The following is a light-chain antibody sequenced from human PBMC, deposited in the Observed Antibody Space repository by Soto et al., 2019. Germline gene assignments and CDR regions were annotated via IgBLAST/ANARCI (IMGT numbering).Light chain of an antibody. CDR1: QNINNY. Sequence: DIQMTQSPSSLSASVGDRVTITCQASQNINNYLNWYQQKPGKAPKLLIYAASTLQSGVPSRFSGSGSGTDFTLTISSLQPDDFATYYCQQYSDSSGAFGQGTKVDI. CDR3: QQYSDSSGA. V-gene: IGKV1-27*01. J-gene: IGKJ1*01. CDR2: AAS.